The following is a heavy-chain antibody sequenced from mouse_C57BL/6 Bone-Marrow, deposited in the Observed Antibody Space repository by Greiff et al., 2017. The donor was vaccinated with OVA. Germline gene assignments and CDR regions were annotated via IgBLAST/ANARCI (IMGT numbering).Heavy chain of an antibody. J-gene: IGHJ4*01. D-gene: IGHD1-1*01. CDR3: ARDTTVVDYAMDY. Sequence: EVQLQQSGPELVKPGASVKMSCKASGYTFTDYNMHWVKQSHGKSLEWIGYINPNNGGTSYNQKFKGKATLTVNKSSSTAYMELRSLTSEESAVYYCARDTTVVDYAMDYWCQGTSVTVSS. V-gene: IGHV1-22*01. CDR1: GYTFTDYN. CDR2: INPNNGGT.